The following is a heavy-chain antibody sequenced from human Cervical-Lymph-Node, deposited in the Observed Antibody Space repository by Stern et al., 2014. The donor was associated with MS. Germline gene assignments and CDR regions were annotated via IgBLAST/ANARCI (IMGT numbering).Heavy chain of an antibody. CDR1: GFTFSSYG. V-gene: IGHV3-33*01. Sequence: MQLVESGGGVVQPGRSLRLSCAASGFTFSSYGMHWVRQAPGKGLEWVAVIWYDGSNKYYADSVKGRFNISRDNSKNTLYLQMNSLRAEDTAVYYCARSSSPSPYYYYGMDVWGQGTTVTVSS. CDR2: IWYDGSNK. J-gene: IGHJ6*02. CDR3: ARSSSPSPYYYYGMDV. D-gene: IGHD6-13*01.